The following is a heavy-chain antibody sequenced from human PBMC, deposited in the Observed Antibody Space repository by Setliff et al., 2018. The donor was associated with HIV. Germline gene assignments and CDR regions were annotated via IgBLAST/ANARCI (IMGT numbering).Heavy chain of an antibody. V-gene: IGHV3-7*03. D-gene: IGHD6-13*01. CDR2: IKQDGSEK. J-gene: IGHJ4*02. Sequence: GGSLRLSCTASGFTFGDYAMSWVRQAPGKGLEWVANIKQDGSEKYYVDSVKGRFTISRDNAKNSLYLQMNSLRADDTAVYYCAKWASLTASSWDYWGQGTLVTVSS. CDR3: AKWASLTASSWDY. CDR1: GFTFGDYA.